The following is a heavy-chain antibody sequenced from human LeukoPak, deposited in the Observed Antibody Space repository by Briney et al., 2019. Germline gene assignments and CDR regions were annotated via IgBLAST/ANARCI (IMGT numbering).Heavy chain of an antibody. CDR2: IHPDGSIT. J-gene: IGHJ5*02. Sequence: GALRLSCVGSGFTISNYWMHWVRQAPGTGLVWVSRIHPDGSITTYADSVKGRFTISRDNAKNTLYLQMNSLRAEDTAVYYCAPQQTYSPYNWFDPWGQGTLVTVSS. V-gene: IGHV3-74*03. CDR1: GFTISNYW. CDR3: APQQTYSPYNWFDP. D-gene: IGHD5-12*01.